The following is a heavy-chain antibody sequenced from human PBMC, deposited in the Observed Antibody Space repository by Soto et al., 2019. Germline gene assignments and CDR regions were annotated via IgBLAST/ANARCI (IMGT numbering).Heavy chain of an antibody. CDR2: VYYTGST. Sequence: TLSLTCTVSGGSIRSGDYYWTWIRQPPGKGLEWIGYVYYTGSTNYNPSLKSRVTMSVDTSKNQFSLKLSSVTAADTAVYYCARRYGGNLDYWGQGTLVTVSS. CDR1: GGSIRSGDYY. J-gene: IGHJ4*02. V-gene: IGHV4-30-4*01. D-gene: IGHD1-26*01. CDR3: ARRYGGNLDY.